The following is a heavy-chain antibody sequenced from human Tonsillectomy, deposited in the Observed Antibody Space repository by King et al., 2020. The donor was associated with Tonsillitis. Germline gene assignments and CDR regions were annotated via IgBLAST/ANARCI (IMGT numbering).Heavy chain of an antibody. CDR2: IFSTDEK. D-gene: IGHD5-18*01. CDR1: GFSLSNARMG. Sequence: TLQESGPVLVKPTETLTLTCTVSGFSLSNARMGVNWIRQPPGKALEWLAHIFSTDEKSYSTSLKSRLTISKDTSKSQVVLTMTNMDPVDTATYYCARMLALVTSDNYYDVMDVWGQGTTVTVSS. J-gene: IGHJ6*02. V-gene: IGHV2-26*01. CDR3: ARMLALVTSDNYYDVMDV.